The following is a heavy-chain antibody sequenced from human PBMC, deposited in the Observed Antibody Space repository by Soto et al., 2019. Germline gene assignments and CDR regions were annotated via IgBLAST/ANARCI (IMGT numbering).Heavy chain of an antibody. V-gene: IGHV3-23*01. CDR3: ALPSCGGDCYSPFDY. CDR2: ISGNSGKT. CDR1: GVGLSTYA. Sequence: EVQLLESGGGFVQPGGSLRLSCTASGVGLSTYAISWVRQAPGKGLEGVSVISGNSGKTDYADFVKGRFSISRDKSENTVYLQMNRLRAEDTAVYYCALPSCGGDCYSPFDYWGQGTLVTVSS. J-gene: IGHJ4*02. D-gene: IGHD2-21*02.